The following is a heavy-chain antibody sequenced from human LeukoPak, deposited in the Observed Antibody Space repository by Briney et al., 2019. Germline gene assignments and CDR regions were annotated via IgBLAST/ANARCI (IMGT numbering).Heavy chain of an antibody. CDR3: ARGAAIKSADY. D-gene: IGHD2-2*02. Sequence: GALRLSCAASGFTFSSYAMHWVRQAPGKGLEWVAVISYDGSNKYYADSVKGRFTISRDNSKNTLYLQMNSLRAEDTAVYYCARGAAIKSADYWGQGTLVTVSS. CDR2: ISYDGSNK. J-gene: IGHJ4*02. V-gene: IGHV3-30*04. CDR1: GFTFSSYA.